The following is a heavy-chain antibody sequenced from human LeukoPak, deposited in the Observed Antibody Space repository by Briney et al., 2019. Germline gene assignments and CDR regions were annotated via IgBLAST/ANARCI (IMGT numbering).Heavy chain of an antibody. J-gene: IGHJ4*02. CDR1: GFSLTTSGVG. CDR3: AHSYFGSGISACGQPRLYYFDS. V-gene: IGHV2-5*02. D-gene: IGHD3-10*01. Sequence: SGPTLVKPTETLTLTCTFSGFSLTTSGVGVGWIRQSPGKALEWLALISWDDDKRYSPSLKSRLTIAKATSRNQVVLTMTNMDPVDTATYYCAHSYFGSGISACGQPRLYYFDSWGQGTLVTVSS. CDR2: ISWDDDK.